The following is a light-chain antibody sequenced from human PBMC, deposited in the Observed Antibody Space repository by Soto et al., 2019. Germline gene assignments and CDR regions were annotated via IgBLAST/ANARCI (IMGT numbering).Light chain of an antibody. CDR3: QHTYSIPHT. CDR1: QNIRRY. J-gene: IGKJ1*01. CDR2: GAS. V-gene: IGKV1-39*01. Sequence: DIQVTQSPSSLSASIGDRVTITCRASQNIRRYLNWYQHKTGKAPKVLIYGASSLQSGVPSRFSCSGIGADFHLPITSLQPEDFATYYCQHTYSIPHTFGQGTKVEIK.